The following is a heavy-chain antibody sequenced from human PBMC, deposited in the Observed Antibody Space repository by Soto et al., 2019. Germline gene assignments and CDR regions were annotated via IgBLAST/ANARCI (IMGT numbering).Heavy chain of an antibody. CDR2: IYYSGST. CDR1: GGSISSGGYY. J-gene: IGHJ6*03. Sequence: SETLSLTCTVSGGSISSGGYYWSWIRQHPGKGLEWIGYIYYSGSTNYNPSLKSRVTISVDTSKNQFSLKLSSVTAADTAVYYCARVQRLGRTYYYYYYMDVWGKGTTVTVSS. CDR3: ARVQRLGRTYYYYYYMDV. V-gene: IGHV4-61*08. D-gene: IGHD3-9*01.